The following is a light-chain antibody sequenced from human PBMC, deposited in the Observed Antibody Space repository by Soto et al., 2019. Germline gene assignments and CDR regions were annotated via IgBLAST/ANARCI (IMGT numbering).Light chain of an antibody. CDR2: GAF. Sequence: EIVMTQSPATLSVSPGERATLSCRASQSVSSNLAWYQQKPGQAPRLLIYGAFTRATGIPARFSGSGSGTDFTLTISSLEPEDFAVYYCQQRSNWPPGVTFGGGTKVEIK. J-gene: IGKJ4*01. V-gene: IGKV3-15*01. CDR3: QQRSNWPPGVT. CDR1: QSVSSN.